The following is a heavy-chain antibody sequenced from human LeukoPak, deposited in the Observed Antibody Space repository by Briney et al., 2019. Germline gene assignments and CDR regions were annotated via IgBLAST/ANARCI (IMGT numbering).Heavy chain of an antibody. J-gene: IGHJ3*02. Sequence: SVKVSCKASGGTFSSYAISWVRQAPGQGLEWMGGIIPIFGTANYAQKFQRRVTITTDESTSTAYMELSSLRSEDTAVYYCARAGIVGAKKAFDIWGQGTMVTVSS. CDR3: ARAGIVGAKKAFDI. CDR2: IIPIFGTA. CDR1: GGTFSSYA. V-gene: IGHV1-69*05. D-gene: IGHD1-26*01.